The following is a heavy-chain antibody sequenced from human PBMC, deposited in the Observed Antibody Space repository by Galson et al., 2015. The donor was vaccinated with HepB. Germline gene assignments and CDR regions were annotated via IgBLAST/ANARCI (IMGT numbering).Heavy chain of an antibody. CDR3: ARDLVRGVNDGFDI. Sequence: SVKVSCKASGYNFTDYHIHWVRQAPGQGLEWMGRINPNSGGANYAQKFVGRVTLTRDTSTGTAYMELSSLRSDDTAVFYCARDLVRGVNDGFDIWGQGTMVTVSS. CDR2: INPNSGGA. V-gene: IGHV1-2*06. CDR1: GYNFTDYH. J-gene: IGHJ3*02. D-gene: IGHD3-10*01.